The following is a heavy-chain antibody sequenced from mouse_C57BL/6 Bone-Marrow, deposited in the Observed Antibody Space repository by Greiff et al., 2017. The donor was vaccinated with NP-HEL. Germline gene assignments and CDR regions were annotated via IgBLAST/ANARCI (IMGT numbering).Heavy chain of an antibody. Sequence: QVQLQQSGAELARPGASVKLSCKASGYTFTSYGISWVKQRTGQGLEWIGEIYPRSGNTYYNEKFKGKATLTADKSSSTAYMELRSLTSEDSAVYFCARGRGSSYWYFDVWGTGTTVTVSS. CDR2: IYPRSGNT. D-gene: IGHD1-1*01. CDR1: GYTFTSYG. V-gene: IGHV1-81*01. J-gene: IGHJ1*03. CDR3: ARGRGSSYWYFDV.